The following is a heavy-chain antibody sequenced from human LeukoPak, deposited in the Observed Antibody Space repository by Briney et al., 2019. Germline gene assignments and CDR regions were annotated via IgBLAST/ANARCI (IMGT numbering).Heavy chain of an antibody. V-gene: IGHV3-64*01. CDR1: GFTFSSYA. D-gene: IGHD6-13*01. CDR2: ISSNGGST. CDR3: ARDQGIGAAAKTTPLDYYYYGMDV. Sequence: GGSLRLSCAASGFTFSSYAMHGVRQAPGKGLEYVSAISSNGGSTYYANSVKGRFTISRDNSKNTLYLQMGSLRAEDMAVYYCARDQGIGAAAKTTPLDYYYYGMDVWGQGTTVTVSS. J-gene: IGHJ6*02.